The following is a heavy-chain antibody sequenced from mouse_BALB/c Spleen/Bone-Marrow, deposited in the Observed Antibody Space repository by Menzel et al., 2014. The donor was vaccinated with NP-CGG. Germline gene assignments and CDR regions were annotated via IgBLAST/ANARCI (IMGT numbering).Heavy chain of an antibody. J-gene: IGHJ3*01. CDR2: INNNGGST. Sequence: EVQGVESGGGLVQPGGSLKLSCAASGFTFSTYGMSWVRQTPDKRPELVASINNNGGSTYYPDSVKGRFTISRDNAKNTLYLQMSSLKSEDTAMYYCARDHVVGYWGQGTLVTVSA. V-gene: IGHV5-6-3*01. CDR3: ARDHVVGY. CDR1: GFTFSTYG.